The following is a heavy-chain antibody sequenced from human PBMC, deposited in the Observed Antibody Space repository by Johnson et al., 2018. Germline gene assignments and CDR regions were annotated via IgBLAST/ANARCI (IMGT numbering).Heavy chain of an antibody. V-gene: IGHV4-59*01. J-gene: IGHJ6*02. CDR1: GGSISSYY. CDR3: ARGGGADYYYGMDV. Sequence: QVQLQESGPGLVKPSETLSLTCTVSGGSISSYYWSWIRQPPGKGLEWIGYIYYSGSTNYNPSLKSRVTISVDTSKNQFSLKLGSVTAADTAVYYCARGGGADYYYGMDVWGQGTTVTVSS. CDR2: IYYSGST. D-gene: IGHD1-26*01.